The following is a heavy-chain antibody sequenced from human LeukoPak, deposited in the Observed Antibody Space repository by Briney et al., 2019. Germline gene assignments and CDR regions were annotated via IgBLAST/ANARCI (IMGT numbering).Heavy chain of an antibody. CDR2: IRQDGFKE. D-gene: IGHD2-15*01. V-gene: IGHV3-7*01. Sequence: GGSLRLSCAASGFTFSSYWMSWVRQAPGKGLEWVANIRQDGFKENYVGSVKGRFTISRDNAKKSLYLQMNSLRAEDTAVYHCVRVVAEDEGIDHWGQGTLVTVSS. CDR1: GFTFSSYW. J-gene: IGHJ4*02. CDR3: VRVVAEDEGIDH.